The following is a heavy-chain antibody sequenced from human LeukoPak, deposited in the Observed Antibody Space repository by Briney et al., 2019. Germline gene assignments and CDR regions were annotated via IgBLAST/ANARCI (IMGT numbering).Heavy chain of an antibody. CDR3: ARDPLIVGATTGGTLDY. V-gene: IGHV3-33*01. J-gene: IGHJ4*02. D-gene: IGHD1-26*01. Sequence: XXXLSXXAXXFTFXSYGMHWVRQAPGKGLEWVAVIWYDGSNKYCADSVKGRFTISRDNSKNTLYLQMNSLRAEDTAVYYCARDPLIVGATTGGTLDYWGQGTLVTVSS. CDR2: IWYDGSNK. CDR1: XFTFXSYG.